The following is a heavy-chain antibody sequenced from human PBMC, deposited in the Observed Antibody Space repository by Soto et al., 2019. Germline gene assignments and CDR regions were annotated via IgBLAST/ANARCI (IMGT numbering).Heavy chain of an antibody. Sequence: QVQLVESGGGLVKTSGSLRIACAASGFTFSDYYMSWVLQAPGKGLEWVSYISSSGNTIYYADSVKGRFTISRDNAKNSVYLQMNSLRAEDTALYFCAKMSSENYYGPVFSWGQGTLVTVSS. CDR2: ISSSGNTI. CDR1: GFTFSDYY. CDR3: AKMSSENYYGPVFS. D-gene: IGHD3-22*01. J-gene: IGHJ4*02. V-gene: IGHV3-11*01.